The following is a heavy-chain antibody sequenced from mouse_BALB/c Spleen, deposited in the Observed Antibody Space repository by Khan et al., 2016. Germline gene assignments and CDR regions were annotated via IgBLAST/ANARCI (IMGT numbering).Heavy chain of an antibody. CDR1: GYTFTNYG. CDR2: INTNTGEQ. J-gene: IGHJ1*01. Sequence: QIQLVQSGPELKKPGETVKISCKASGYTFTNYGMNWVKQAPGKGLKWMGWINTNTGEQTYAEEFKGRFAFSLETSASTAYLQINNLKNEDTATYFCARFYYGSSYWYFDVWGAGTTVTVSS. CDR3: ARFYYGSSYWYFDV. V-gene: IGHV9-3*02. D-gene: IGHD1-1*01.